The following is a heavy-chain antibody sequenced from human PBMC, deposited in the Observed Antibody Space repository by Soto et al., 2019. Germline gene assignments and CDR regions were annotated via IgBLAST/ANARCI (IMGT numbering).Heavy chain of an antibody. Sequence: GGSLRLSCAASGFTVRSKDMTWVRRAPGKGLEWVLVIYRDGKIHYAHSVKGRFTTSSDNSQNTWFLQMNSLRAEDTAVYYCARDSGLIWGNYGMDVWGQGTTVTVSS. CDR2: IYRDGKI. D-gene: IGHD2-15*01. CDR1: GFTVRSKD. CDR3: ARDSGLIWGNYGMDV. V-gene: IGHV3-53*01. J-gene: IGHJ6*02.